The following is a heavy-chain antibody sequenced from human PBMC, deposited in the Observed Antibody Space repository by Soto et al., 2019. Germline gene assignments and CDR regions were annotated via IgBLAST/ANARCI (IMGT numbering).Heavy chain of an antibody. CDR2: INHSGST. V-gene: IGHV4-34*01. D-gene: IGHD5-12*01. J-gene: IGHJ4*02. CDR1: GGSFSGYY. Sequence: SETLSLTCAVYGGSFSGYYWSWIRQPPGKGLEWIGEINHSGSTNYNPSHKSRVTISVDTSKNQFSLKMSSVTAADTAVYYCARVLGGVLGDGYNMYYFDYWGQGTLVTVSS. CDR3: ARVLGGVLGDGYNMYYFDY.